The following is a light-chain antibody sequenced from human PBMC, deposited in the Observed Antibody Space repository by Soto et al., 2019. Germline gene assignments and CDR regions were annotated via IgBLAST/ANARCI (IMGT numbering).Light chain of an antibody. CDR3: SSYTSRSTVV. CDR2: EVS. CDR1: SSDGGGFNY. J-gene: IGLJ2*01. Sequence: QSVLTQPASVSGSPGQSITISCTGTSSDGGGFNYVSWYLQHPGKAPKLMIYEVSNRPSGISNRFSGSKSGNTASLTISGLQDEDEGNYYCSSYTSRSTVVFGGGTKLTVL. V-gene: IGLV2-14*01.